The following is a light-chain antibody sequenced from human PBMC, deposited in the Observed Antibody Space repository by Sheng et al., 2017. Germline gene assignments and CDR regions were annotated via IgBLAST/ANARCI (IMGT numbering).Light chain of an antibody. CDR3: QQSGAELGT. CDR1: KDIPWTH. J-gene: IGKJ2*01. CDR2: SSS. Sequence: TQSPGTLSLSPGETATLSCWATKDIPWTHFYWYQQKSGQPPKLLIHSSSVRASGVPGRFRGGGSGTNFTLTIDGLEPEDFAVYYCQQSGAELGTFGRGT. V-gene: IGKV3-20*01.